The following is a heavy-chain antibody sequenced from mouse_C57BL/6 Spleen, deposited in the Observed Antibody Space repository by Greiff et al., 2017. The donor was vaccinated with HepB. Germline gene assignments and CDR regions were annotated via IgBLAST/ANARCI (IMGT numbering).Heavy chain of an antibody. Sequence: QVQLQQPGAELVKPGASVKLSCKASGYTFTSYWMHWVKQRPGQGLEWIGMIHPNSGSTNYNEKFKSKATLTVDKSSSTAYMQLSSLTSEDSAVYYCARSDDYDVAWFAYWGQGTLVTVSA. J-gene: IGHJ3*01. D-gene: IGHD2-4*01. CDR2: IHPNSGST. V-gene: IGHV1-64*01. CDR3: ARSDDYDVAWFAY. CDR1: GYTFTSYW.